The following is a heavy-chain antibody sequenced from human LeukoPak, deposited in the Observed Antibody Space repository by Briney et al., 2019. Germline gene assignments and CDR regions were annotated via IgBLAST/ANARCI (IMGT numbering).Heavy chain of an antibody. CDR2: IVLGSGNT. CDR3: AAQRGASLHDFWSTRLFDP. CDR1: GFTFHTSA. D-gene: IGHD3-3*01. J-gene: IGHJ5*02. V-gene: IGHV1-58*02. Sequence: GTSVKVSCKASGFTFHTSAMQWVRQARGQRLEWIGWIVLGSGNTVYSHKFHDRVIITRDMSTSTVYMELDGLGSEDTAVYYCAAQRGASLHDFWSTRLFDPWGQGTLVTVSS.